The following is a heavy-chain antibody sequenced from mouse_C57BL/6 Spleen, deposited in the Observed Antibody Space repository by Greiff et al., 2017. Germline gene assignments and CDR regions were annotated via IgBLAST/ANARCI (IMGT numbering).Heavy chain of an antibody. CDR1: GYTFTSYW. CDR2: IDPSDSET. CDR3: ASSGGLRRAMDY. D-gene: IGHD2-4*01. V-gene: IGHV1-52*01. Sequence: QVQLQQPGAELVRPGSSVKLSCKASGYTFTSYWMHWVKQRPIQGLEWIGNIDPSDSETHYNQKFKDKATLTVDKSSSTAYMQLSSLTSEDSAVYYCASSGGLRRAMDYWGQGTSVTVSS. J-gene: IGHJ4*01.